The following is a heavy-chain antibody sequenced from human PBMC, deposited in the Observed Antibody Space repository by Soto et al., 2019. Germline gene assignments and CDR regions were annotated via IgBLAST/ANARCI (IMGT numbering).Heavy chain of an antibody. CDR2: ISTSGSTV. V-gene: IGHV3-48*03. J-gene: IGHJ4*02. D-gene: IGHD2-2*01. Sequence: GGSLRLSCAASRFTFSTYEMNWVRQAPGKGLEWVSYISTSGSTVYYADSVKGRSTISRDNTRNSLYLQMNSLRDEDTALYYCVRYCSTTLCNGVATRTFDYWGQGTLVTVSS. CDR3: VRYCSTTLCNGVATRTFDY. CDR1: RFTFSTYE.